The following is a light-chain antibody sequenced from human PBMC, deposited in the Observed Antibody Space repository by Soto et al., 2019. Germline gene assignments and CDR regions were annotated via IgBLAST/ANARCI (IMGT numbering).Light chain of an antibody. Sequence: EIVMTQSPATLSVSPGERATLSCRASQSVSSNLAWYQQKPGQAPRLLIYGASTRATGVPVRFSGSESGAEFTLTISSMQSEDFAVYYCQQYNSWTLTFGGGTKVEIE. CDR1: QSVSSN. CDR2: GAS. J-gene: IGKJ4*01. V-gene: IGKV3-15*01. CDR3: QQYNSWTLT.